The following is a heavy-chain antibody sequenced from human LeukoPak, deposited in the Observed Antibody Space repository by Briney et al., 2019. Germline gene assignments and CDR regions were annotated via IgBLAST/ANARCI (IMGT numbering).Heavy chain of an antibody. Sequence: ASVKVSCKASGYTFTSYGISWVRQAPGQGLEWMGWINTNTGNPSYVQGFTGRFVFSLDTSVSTSYLQISSLKAEDTAVYFCARGDWTIWGQGTLVTVSS. V-gene: IGHV7-4-1*02. CDR3: ARGDWTI. CDR1: GYTFTSYG. J-gene: IGHJ4*02. CDR2: INTNTGNP. D-gene: IGHD2-21*02.